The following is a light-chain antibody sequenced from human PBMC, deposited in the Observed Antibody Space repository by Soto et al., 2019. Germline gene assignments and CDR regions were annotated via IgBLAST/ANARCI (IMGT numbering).Light chain of an antibody. CDR2: DAS. CDR1: QSISSW. J-gene: IGKJ1*01. Sequence: DIQMTQSPSTLSASVGDRVTITCRASQSISSWLAWYQQKPGKAPKLLIYDASSLESGVPSRFNGSGSGTEFTLTISSLQPDDFATYYCQQYKSYSRTFGQGTK. CDR3: QQYKSYSRT. V-gene: IGKV1-5*01.